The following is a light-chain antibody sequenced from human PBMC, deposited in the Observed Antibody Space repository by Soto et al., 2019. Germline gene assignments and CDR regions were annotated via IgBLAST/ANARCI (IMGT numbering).Light chain of an antibody. J-gene: IGLJ3*02. CDR3: QTWATGIRV. Sequence: QAVLTQSPSASASLGASVKLTCTLSSGHSSYAIAWHQQQPEKGPRYLMDLNSDGSHNKGDGIPDRFSGSSSGAERYLTISSLQSEDEADYYCQTWATGIRVFGGGTKLTVL. CDR2: LNSDGSH. CDR1: SGHSSYA. V-gene: IGLV4-69*01.